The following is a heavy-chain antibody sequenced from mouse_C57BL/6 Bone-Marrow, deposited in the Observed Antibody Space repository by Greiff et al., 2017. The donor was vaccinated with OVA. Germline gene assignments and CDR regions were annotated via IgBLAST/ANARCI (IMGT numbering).Heavy chain of an antibody. Sequence: EVQLQESGPGLVKPSPSLSLTCSVTGYSITSGYYWNWIRQFPGKKLEWMGYISYDGSNNYNPSLKNRISITRDTSTNQSFLELNSVTTEDTAAYDGARTRHYSNPGFADWGQGTLVTVSA. J-gene: IGHJ3*01. CDR3: ARTRHYSNPGFAD. V-gene: IGHV3-6*01. CDR2: ISYDGSN. D-gene: IGHD2-5*01. CDR1: GYSITSGYY.